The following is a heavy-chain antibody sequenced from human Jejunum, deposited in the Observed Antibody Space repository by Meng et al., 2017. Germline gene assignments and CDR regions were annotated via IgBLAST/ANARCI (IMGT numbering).Heavy chain of an antibody. D-gene: IGHD5-24*01. CDR3: CFGLHSRYNYVMDV. V-gene: IGHV3-48*03. Sequence: GGSLRLSCVASGFDLSIHEMNWVRQTPGKGLEWISYFSSGGRTLYYADSVKGRFTVSRDNAKNSLFLQMDSLRVEDTAVYYCCFGLHSRYNYVMDVWGQGTTVTVSS. CDR1: GFDLSIHE. CDR2: FSSGGRTL. J-gene: IGHJ6*02.